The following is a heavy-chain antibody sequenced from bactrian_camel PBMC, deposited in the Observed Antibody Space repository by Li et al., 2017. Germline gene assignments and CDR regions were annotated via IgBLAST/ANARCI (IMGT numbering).Heavy chain of an antibody. J-gene: IGHJ4*01. D-gene: IGHD5*01. CDR2: IDSDGTI. Sequence: HVQLVESGGGSVQSGGSLRLSCVASGYTCKAWFRQVPGKEREGVAVIDSDGTIEYADSVKGRFTISRDNAKNTLYLQMNSLKPEDTAMYYCAIGLFADFGLGRGTQVTVS. V-gene: IGHV3S9*01. CDR1: GYTC.